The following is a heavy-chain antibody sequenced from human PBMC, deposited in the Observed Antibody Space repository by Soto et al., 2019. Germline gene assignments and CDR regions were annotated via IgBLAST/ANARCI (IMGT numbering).Heavy chain of an antibody. Sequence: QVQLVQSGAEVKKPGASVKVSCKASGYTFTSYGISWVRQAPGQGLEWMGWISAYNGNTNYAQKLQGRVTMTTDTSTSTAYMELRSLRSDDTAVYDCAILWPPSGWEGNWFDPWGQGTLVTVSS. CDR2: ISAYNGNT. D-gene: IGHD6-19*01. V-gene: IGHV1-18*01. CDR1: GYTFTSYG. CDR3: AILWPPSGWEGNWFDP. J-gene: IGHJ5*02.